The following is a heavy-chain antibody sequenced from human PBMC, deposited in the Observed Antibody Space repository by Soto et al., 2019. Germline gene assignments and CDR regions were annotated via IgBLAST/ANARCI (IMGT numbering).Heavy chain of an antibody. CDR1: GFTFSSYA. CDR3: ARDYYKYYDSSGYYRSPAY. V-gene: IGHV3-30-3*01. J-gene: IGHJ4*02. CDR2: ISYDGSGK. Sequence: GGSLRLSCAASGFTFSSYAMHWVRQAPGKGLEWVALISYDGSGKDYADSVKGRFTISRDNSRNTLFLQMNSLRAEDTAVYYCARDYYKYYDSSGYYRSPAYWGQGTLVTVSS. D-gene: IGHD3-22*01.